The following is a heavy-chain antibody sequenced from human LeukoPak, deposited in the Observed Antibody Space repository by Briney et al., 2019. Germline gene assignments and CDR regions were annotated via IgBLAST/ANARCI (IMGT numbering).Heavy chain of an antibody. Sequence: PGGSLRLSCAASGFTFSTYAVNWVRQAPGKGLEWVSTISGSGDSTYYADSVKGRFTISRDNSKNTLYLQMNSLRAEDTAVYYCAKREDYDFWSGLSAFDIWGQGTMVTVSS. CDR1: GFTFSTYA. CDR3: AKREDYDFWSGLSAFDI. D-gene: IGHD3-3*01. J-gene: IGHJ3*02. V-gene: IGHV3-23*01. CDR2: ISGSGDST.